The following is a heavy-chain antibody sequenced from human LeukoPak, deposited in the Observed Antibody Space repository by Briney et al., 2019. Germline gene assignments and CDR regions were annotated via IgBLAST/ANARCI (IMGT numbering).Heavy chain of an antibody. CDR3: ARDHVLRYVFDTFDI. CDR2: ISAGGDRT. CDR1: GFTFNSYV. V-gene: IGHV3-23*01. Sequence: PGGSLRLSCAASGFTFNSYVMRWVRQAPGKGLEWVAGISAGGDRTDHADSVKGRFTISGDNAKNSLYLQMNSLRAEDTAVYYCARDHVLRYVFDTFDIWGQGTMVTVSS. J-gene: IGHJ3*02. D-gene: IGHD3-9*01.